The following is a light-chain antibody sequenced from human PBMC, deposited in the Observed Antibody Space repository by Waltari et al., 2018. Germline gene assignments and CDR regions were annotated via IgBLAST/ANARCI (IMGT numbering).Light chain of an antibody. V-gene: IGLV1-40*01. J-gene: IGLJ3*02. CDR2: ANT. CDR3: HSYDSSLSAWV. CDR1: GSNIGAGFD. Sequence: QSGLTQPPSVSGAPGQRVTISCTGSGSNIGAGFDVHWYQHVPGTVPKLLIYANTNRPSGVPDRFSGSKSATSASLAITGPQAEDEADYFCHSYDSSLSAWVFGGGTKVTVL.